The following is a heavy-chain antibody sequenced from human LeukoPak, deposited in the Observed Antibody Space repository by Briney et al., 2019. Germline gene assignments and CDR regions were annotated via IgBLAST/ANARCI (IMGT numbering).Heavy chain of an antibody. CDR3: ARAPPTVTVQFDY. Sequence: GGSLRLSCAASGFTFSSYSMNWVRQAPGRGLEWVSSISRSSTYIYYADSVKGRFTISRGNAKNSLYLQMNSLKAEDTAVYYCARAPPTVTVQFDYWGQGILVTVSS. V-gene: IGHV3-21*01. CDR1: GFTFSSYS. D-gene: IGHD4-17*01. CDR2: ISRSSTYI. J-gene: IGHJ4*02.